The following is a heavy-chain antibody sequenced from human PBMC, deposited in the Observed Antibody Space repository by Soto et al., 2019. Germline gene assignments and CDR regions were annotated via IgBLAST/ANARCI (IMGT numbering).Heavy chain of an antibody. CDR2: IIPIFDTA. CDR3: ARPRVINTGYYYYYGMDV. D-gene: IGHD3-22*01. V-gene: IGHV1-69*13. CDR1: GGTFSSHA. Sequence: ASVKVSCKASGGTFSSHAISWVRQAPGQGLEWMGGIIPIFDTAHYAQKFQGRVTITADESTSTAYMELSSLRSEDTAVYYCARPRVINTGYYYYYGMDVWGQGTTVTVSS. J-gene: IGHJ6*02.